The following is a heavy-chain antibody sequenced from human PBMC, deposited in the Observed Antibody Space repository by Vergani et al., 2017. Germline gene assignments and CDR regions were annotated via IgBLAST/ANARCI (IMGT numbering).Heavy chain of an antibody. CDR3: AKGGEYSGYDPYYYMDV. V-gene: IGHV4-34*01. D-gene: IGHD5-12*01. Sequence: VQLVESGGGLVQPGGSLRLSCAASGFTFSSYSMNWVRQAPGKGLEWIGEINHSGSTNYNPSLKSRVTISVDTSKNQFSLKLSSVTAADTAVYYCAKGGEYSGYDPYYYMDVWGKGTTVTVSS. J-gene: IGHJ6*03. CDR2: INHSGST. CDR1: GFTFSSYS.